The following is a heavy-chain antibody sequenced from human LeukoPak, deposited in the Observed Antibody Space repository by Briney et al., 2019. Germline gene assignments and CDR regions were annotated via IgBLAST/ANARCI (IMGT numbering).Heavy chain of an antibody. CDR3: AKRREKYSGYDFDY. CDR1: GLTFSSYA. J-gene: IGHJ4*02. V-gene: IGHV3-23*01. Sequence: GGSLRLSCAASGLTFSSYAMSWVRQAPGKGLEWVSALSGSGGSTYYADSVKGRFTISRDNSKNTLYLQMNSLRAEDTAVYYCAKRREKYSGYDFDYWGQGTLVTVSS. D-gene: IGHD5-12*01. CDR2: LSGSGGST.